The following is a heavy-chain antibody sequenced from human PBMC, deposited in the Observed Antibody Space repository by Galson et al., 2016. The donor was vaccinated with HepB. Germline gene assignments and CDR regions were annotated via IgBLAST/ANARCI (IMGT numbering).Heavy chain of an antibody. Sequence: SLRLSCAASRFTFSSYPMQWVRQAPDKGLEWVAIISSDGGNKYYADSVKGRFTVSRDNSKNTLSLQMISLRAEDTAVYYCVRVRQMDTFEAFDIWGQGKMVTVSS. V-gene: IGHV3-30-3*01. CDR3: VRVRQMDTFEAFDI. CDR1: RFTFSSYP. D-gene: IGHD5-24*01. CDR2: ISSDGGNK. J-gene: IGHJ3*02.